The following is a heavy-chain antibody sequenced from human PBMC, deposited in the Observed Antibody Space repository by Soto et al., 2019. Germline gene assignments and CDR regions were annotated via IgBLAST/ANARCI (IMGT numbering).Heavy chain of an antibody. J-gene: IGHJ4*02. CDR3: ARDLRTPKLTSYDGYSSSWGYDY. D-gene: IGHD6-13*01. CDR2: ISAYNGNT. CDR1: GYTFTSYG. Sequence: QVQLVQSGAEVKKPGASVKVSCKASGYTFTSYGISWVRQAPGQGLEWMGWISAYNGNTNYAQKLQGRVTMTTDTSTSTAYMELRSLRSDDTAVYYCARDLRTPKLTSYDGYSSSWGYDYWGQGTLVTVSS. V-gene: IGHV1-18*01.